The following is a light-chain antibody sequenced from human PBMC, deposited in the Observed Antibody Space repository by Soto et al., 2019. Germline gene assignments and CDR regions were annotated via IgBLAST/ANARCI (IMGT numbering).Light chain of an antibody. CDR3: QHYYSPPLT. CDR1: QSSLYSSNDKNY. J-gene: IGKJ4*01. Sequence: DIVMTQSPDSLAVSLGERATINCKSSQSSLYSSNDKNYLAWYQQKPGQPPKLLIYWASTRESGVPVRFSGSGSETDFTLTITSLQAEDVAVYYCQHYYSPPLTFGGGTKVEIK. V-gene: IGKV4-1*01. CDR2: WAS.